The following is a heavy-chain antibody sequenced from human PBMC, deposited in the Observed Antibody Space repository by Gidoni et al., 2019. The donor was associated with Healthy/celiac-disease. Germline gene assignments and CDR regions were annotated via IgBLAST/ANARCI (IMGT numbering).Heavy chain of an antibody. Sequence: QVQLQESGPGLVKPSETLSLTCTVSGGSISSYYWSWIRQPPGKGLEWIGYIYYSGSTNYNPSLKSRVTISVDTSKNQFSLKLSSVTAADTAVYYCARDRDGALGDYWGQGTLVTVSS. J-gene: IGHJ4*02. CDR3: ARDRDGALGDY. CDR2: IYYSGST. V-gene: IGHV4-59*01. D-gene: IGHD4-17*01. CDR1: GGSISSYY.